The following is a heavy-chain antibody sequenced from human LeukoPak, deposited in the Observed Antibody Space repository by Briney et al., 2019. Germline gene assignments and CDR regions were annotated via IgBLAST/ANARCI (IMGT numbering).Heavy chain of an antibody. V-gene: IGHV3-7*01. CDR2: TKHDGTEK. CDR1: GFSFSNFW. D-gene: IGHD3-22*01. J-gene: IGHJ4*02. Sequence: GGSLRLSCAASGFSFSNFWMNWVRQAPGKGLEWVANTKHDGTEKFYVDSVRGRFTISRDNAKNSVYLQMNSLRAEDTAVYYCARILNSGGYSYPGSLDFWGQGTLVTVSS. CDR3: ARILNSGGYSYPGSLDF.